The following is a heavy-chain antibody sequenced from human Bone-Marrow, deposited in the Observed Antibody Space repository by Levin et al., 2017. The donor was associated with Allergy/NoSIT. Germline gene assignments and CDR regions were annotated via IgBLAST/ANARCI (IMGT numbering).Heavy chain of an antibody. V-gene: IGHV1-69*13. D-gene: IGHD1-26*01. CDR3: ATTMVRANNGLDV. J-gene: IGHJ6*02. Sequence: SVKVSCKASGGTFRGYAFTWVRQAPGQGLEWMGGIIPILGTPNYAQKNQGRVTILADESTSTAYMELTNLTSEDTAVYYCATTMVRANNGLDVWGQGTTVTVSS. CDR2: IIPILGTP. CDR1: GGTFRGYA.